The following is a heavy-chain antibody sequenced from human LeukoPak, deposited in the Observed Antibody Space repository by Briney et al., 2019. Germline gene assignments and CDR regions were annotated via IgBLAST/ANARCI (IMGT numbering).Heavy chain of an antibody. CDR3: ARGGRGSAAVVAPRSFDI. J-gene: IGHJ3*02. Sequence: GGSLRLSCAASGFTVSSIHMVWVRQAPGKGLEWVSVTYTGGNSYYADSVKGRFIISRDISKNTLYLQMNSLRAEDPALYYCARGGRGSAAVVAPRSFDIWGQGTMVTVSS. V-gene: IGHV3-53*01. D-gene: IGHD3-22*01. CDR2: TYTGGNS. CDR1: GFTVSSIH.